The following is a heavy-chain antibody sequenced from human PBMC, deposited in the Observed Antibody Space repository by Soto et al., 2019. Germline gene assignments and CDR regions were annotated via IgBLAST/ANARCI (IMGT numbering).Heavy chain of an antibody. D-gene: IGHD3-22*01. CDR1: GGSITNDGYY. J-gene: IGHJ4*02. V-gene: IGHV4-31*03. CDR2: IYYSGST. CDR3: ARVVDYDSSGYFSFDY. Sequence: PSETLSLTCTVSGGSITNDGYYWTWIRQHPGKSLEWIGYIYYSGSTYYNPSLKSRVTISVDTSKNQFSLKLSSVTAADTAVYYCARVVDYDSSGYFSFDYWGQGTLVTVSS.